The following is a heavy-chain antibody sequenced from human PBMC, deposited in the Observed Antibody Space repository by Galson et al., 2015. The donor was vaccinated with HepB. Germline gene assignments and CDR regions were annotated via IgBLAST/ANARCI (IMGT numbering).Heavy chain of an antibody. Sequence: CAISGDSVSSNSVAWDWIRQSPSRGLEWLARTFYRSRWYNDYAVSVKSRVTVNPGTSKNQFSLQLNSVTPEDTAVYYCARTDCTGGICARPFDYWGQGILATVSS. V-gene: IGHV6-1*01. D-gene: IGHD2-8*02. CDR3: ARTDCTGGICARPFDY. CDR2: TFYRSRWYN. J-gene: IGHJ4*02. CDR1: GDSVSSNSVA.